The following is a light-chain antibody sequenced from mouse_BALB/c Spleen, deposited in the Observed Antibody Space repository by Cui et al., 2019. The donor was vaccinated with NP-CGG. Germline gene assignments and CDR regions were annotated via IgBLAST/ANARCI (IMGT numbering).Light chain of an antibody. Sequence: QTVVTHQSPLATSPGGTVLITSRSSTGAVTTSNYANLVQEKPDHLFTGIIGGTSKRGPGVPARFSGSLIGDKAALNITGAQTEDEAIYFCALWYSNHWVFGGGTKLTVL. V-gene: IGLV1*01. CDR2: GTS. J-gene: IGLJ1*01. CDR3: ALWYSNHWV. CDR1: TGAVTTSNY.